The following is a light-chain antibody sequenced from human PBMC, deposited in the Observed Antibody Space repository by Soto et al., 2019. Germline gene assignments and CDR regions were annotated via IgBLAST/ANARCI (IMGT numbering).Light chain of an antibody. J-gene: IGKJ1*01. CDR1: QGITTY. CDR2: AAS. V-gene: IGKV1-9*01. Sequence: IQLTQSPSSLPASVGDRVTITCRASQGITTYLAWYQQKPGKAPKLLIYAASALQSGVPSRFSGSGSGTDFTLTISSLQPEDFATYWCQHYGGMWTFGQGTKVEIK. CDR3: QHYGGMWT.